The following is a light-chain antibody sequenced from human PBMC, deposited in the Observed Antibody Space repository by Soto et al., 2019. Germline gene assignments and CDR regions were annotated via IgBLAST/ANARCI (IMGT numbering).Light chain of an antibody. J-gene: IGLJ1*01. CDR1: SSDIGDNNY. Sequence: QSVLTQPASVSGSPGQSITISCTGTSSDIGDNNYVSWYQQHPGKAPKLMIYDVRHRPSGVSIRFSGSKSGNTASLTISDLQAEDEADYYCSSYRISSTYVFGTGTNVTV. CDR3: SSYRISSTYV. V-gene: IGLV2-14*01. CDR2: DVR.